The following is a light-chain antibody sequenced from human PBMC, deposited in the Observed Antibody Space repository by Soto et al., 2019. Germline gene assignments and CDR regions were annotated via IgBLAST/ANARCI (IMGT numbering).Light chain of an antibody. Sequence: QCVQTHPASVSWSPGHSITIACSGSISDVGSSGPVSWYQHHPGQVPKLIIYEGSRRPSGVSSRFSGSKTGNTASLTITGLQAEEEANYYCCSYVGARNYVFGTGTKVTVL. CDR2: EGS. CDR3: CSYVGARNYV. J-gene: IGLJ1*01. V-gene: IGLV2-23*01. CDR1: ISDVGSSGP.